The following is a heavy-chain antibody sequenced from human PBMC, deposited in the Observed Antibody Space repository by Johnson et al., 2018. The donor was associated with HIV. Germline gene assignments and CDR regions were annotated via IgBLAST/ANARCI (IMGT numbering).Heavy chain of an antibody. CDR2: IYSGGST. J-gene: IGHJ3*02. CDR1: GFTVSSNY. CDR3: AKDLGIVGAVHRTFDI. Sequence: VPLVESGGGLIQPGGSLRLSCAASGFTVSSNYMSWVRQAPGKGLEWVSIIYSGGSTYYADSVKGRFTISRDNSKNTLYLQMNSLRAEDTAVYYCAKDLGIVGAVHRTFDIWGQGTMVTVSS. D-gene: IGHD1-26*01. V-gene: IGHV3-53*01.